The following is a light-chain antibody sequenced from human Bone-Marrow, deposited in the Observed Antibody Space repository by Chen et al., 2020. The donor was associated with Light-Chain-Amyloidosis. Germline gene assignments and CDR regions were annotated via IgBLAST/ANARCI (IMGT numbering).Light chain of an antibody. J-gene: IGLJ3*02. CDR1: NIGSNS. V-gene: IGLV3-21*02. CDR3: QVWDRSSDRPV. Sequence: SYVLTQPSSVSVAPGQTATIASGGNNIGSNSVHWYQQTPGQAPLLVVYDDSDRPSGIPERLSGSNSGNTATLTISRGEAGDEADYYCQVWDRSSDRPVFGGGTKLTVL. CDR2: DDS.